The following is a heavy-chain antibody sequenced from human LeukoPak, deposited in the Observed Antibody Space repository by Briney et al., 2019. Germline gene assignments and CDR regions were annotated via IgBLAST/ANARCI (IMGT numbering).Heavy chain of an antibody. CDR1: GGSISSYY. J-gene: IGHJ4*02. CDR3: ARASRYYYEDY. V-gene: IGHV4-59*01. Sequence: SETLSLTCTVPGGSISSYYWSWIRQPPGKGLEWIGYIYYSGSTNYNPSLKSRVTISVDTSKNQFSLKLSSVTAADTAVYYCARASRYYYEDYWGQGTLVTVSS. D-gene: IGHD3-22*01. CDR2: IYYSGST.